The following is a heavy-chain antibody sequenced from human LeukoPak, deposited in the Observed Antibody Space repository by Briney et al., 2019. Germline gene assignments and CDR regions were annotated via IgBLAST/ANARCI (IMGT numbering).Heavy chain of an antibody. V-gene: IGHV1-8*01. CDR2: MNPNSGNT. J-gene: IGHJ4*02. CDR3: ARDPYYYGSGPIG. D-gene: IGHD3-10*01. CDR1: GYTFTSYD. Sequence: GASAKVSCKASGYTFTSYDINWVRQATGQGLEWMGWMNPNSGNTGYAQKFQGRVTMTRNTSISTAYMELSSLRSEDTAVYYCARDPYYYGSGPIGWGQGTLVTVSS.